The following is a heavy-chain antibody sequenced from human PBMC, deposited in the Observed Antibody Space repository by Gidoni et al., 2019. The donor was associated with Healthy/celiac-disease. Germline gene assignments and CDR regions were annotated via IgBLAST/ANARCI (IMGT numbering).Heavy chain of an antibody. Sequence: QLQLQASGPGLVKPSETLSLTCTVSGGSISSSSYYWGWIRQPPGKGLEWIGSIYYSGSTYYNPSLKSRVTISVDTSKNQFSLKLSSVTAADTAVYYCARDSYYDSSGHRYFDYWGQGTLVTVSS. CDR2: IYYSGST. D-gene: IGHD3-22*01. CDR1: GGSISSSSYY. CDR3: ARDSYYDSSGHRYFDY. J-gene: IGHJ4*02. V-gene: IGHV4-39*07.